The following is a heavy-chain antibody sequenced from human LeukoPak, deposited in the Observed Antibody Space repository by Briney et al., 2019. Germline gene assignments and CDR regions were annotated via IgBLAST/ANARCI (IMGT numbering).Heavy chain of an antibody. J-gene: IGHJ4*02. CDR2: INSDGSSA. D-gene: IGHD1-26*01. Sequence: XMXXVXQXXXXXXXXXSRINSDGSSASYADSVKGRFTISRDNAKNTLYLQMNSLRAEDTAVYYCARASGSHHFDYWGQGTLVTVSS. CDR1: X. CDR3: ARASGSHHFDY. V-gene: IGHV3-74*01.